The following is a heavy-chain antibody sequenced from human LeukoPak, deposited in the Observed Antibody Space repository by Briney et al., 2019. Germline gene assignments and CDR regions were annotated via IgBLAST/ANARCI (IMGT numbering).Heavy chain of an antibody. CDR1: GFTFGDYT. J-gene: IGHJ6*03. CDR3: TRAPATAISPIHMDV. V-gene: IGHV3-49*04. D-gene: IGHD2-15*01. CDR2: IRSQIYGATT. Sequence: GGSLRLSCTASGFTFGDYTMGWVRQAPGKGLEWVSFIRSQIYGATTEYAASVKGRFTISRDDSKSIAYLQMNNLKTEDTAVYYCTRAPATAISPIHMDVWGKGTTVTVSS.